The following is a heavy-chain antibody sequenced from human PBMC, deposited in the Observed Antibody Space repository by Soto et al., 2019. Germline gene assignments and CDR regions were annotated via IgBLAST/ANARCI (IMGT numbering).Heavy chain of an antibody. Sequence: PSETLSLTCTVSGGSISSGGYYWSWIRQHPGKGLEWIGYIYYSGSTYYNPSLKSRVTISVDTSKNQFSLNLSSVTAADTAVYYCARDLWGYCGTDCYPLDVWGQGTTVTVSS. CDR2: IYYSGST. CDR3: ARDLWGYCGTDCYPLDV. CDR1: GGSISSGGYY. V-gene: IGHV4-31*03. J-gene: IGHJ6*02. D-gene: IGHD2-21*02.